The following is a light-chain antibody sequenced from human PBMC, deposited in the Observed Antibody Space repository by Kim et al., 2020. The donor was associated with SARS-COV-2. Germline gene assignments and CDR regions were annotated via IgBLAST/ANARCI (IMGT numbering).Light chain of an antibody. CDR3: HTWGTGIWV. J-gene: IGLJ3*02. Sequence: ASVKLTCTLSSGHSSYPIAWHQQHPEKGPRYLMKLNSDGSHNKGDGIPDRFSGSSSGAERYLTISSLQSDDEADYYCHTWGTGIWVFGGGTKLTVL. CDR1: SGHSSYP. CDR2: LNSDGSH. V-gene: IGLV4-69*01.